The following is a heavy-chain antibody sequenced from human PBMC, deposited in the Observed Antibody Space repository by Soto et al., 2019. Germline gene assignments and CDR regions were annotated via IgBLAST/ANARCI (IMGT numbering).Heavy chain of an antibody. D-gene: IGHD7-27*01. V-gene: IGHV1-18*01. CDR1: GYTFTSYG. J-gene: IGHJ3*02. Sequence: ASVKVSCKASGYTFTSYGISWVRQAPGQGLEWMGWISAYNGNTNYAQKLQGRVTMTTDTSTSTAYMELRSLRSDDTAVYYCARDHKLGIIGGPLDAFDIWGQGTMVTVSS. CDR3: ARDHKLGIIGGPLDAFDI. CDR2: ISAYNGNT.